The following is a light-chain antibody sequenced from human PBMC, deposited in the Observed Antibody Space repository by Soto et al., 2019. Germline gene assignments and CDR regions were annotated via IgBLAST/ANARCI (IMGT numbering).Light chain of an antibody. CDR1: RSVLYSSNNRDS. Sequence: DIVMTQSPDSLAVSLGERATINFKSSRSVLYSSNNRDSLAWYQQKPGLPPKLLIYWASIRASGVPDRFSGGGSGTDFTLTISSLQAEDVAVYYCQQYYSTMYTFGQGTRLEIK. V-gene: IGKV4-1*01. CDR3: QQYYSTMYT. CDR2: WAS. J-gene: IGKJ5*01.